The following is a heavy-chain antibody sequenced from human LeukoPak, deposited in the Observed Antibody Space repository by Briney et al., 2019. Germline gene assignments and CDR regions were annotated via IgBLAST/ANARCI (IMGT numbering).Heavy chain of an antibody. D-gene: IGHD4-17*01. V-gene: IGHV1-2*02. Sequence: VASVKVSCKASGGTFSSYAISWVRQAPGQGLEWMGWINPNSGGTNYAQKFQGRVTMTRDTSISTAYMELSRLRSDDTAVYYCARVRDYVFDYWGQGTLVTVSS. CDR1: GGTFSSYA. CDR3: ARVRDYVFDY. CDR2: INPNSGGT. J-gene: IGHJ4*02.